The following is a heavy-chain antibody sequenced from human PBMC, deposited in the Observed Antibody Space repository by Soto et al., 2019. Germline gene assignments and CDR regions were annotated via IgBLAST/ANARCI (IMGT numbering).Heavy chain of an antibody. D-gene: IGHD6-13*01. CDR3: ARTSIAAAGTIDY. Sequence: SETLSLTCTVSGGSISSSSYYWGWIRQPPGKGLEWIGSIYYSGSTYYNPSLKSRVTISVDTSKNQFSLKLSSVTAADTAVYYCARTSIAAAGTIDYWGQGTLVTVYS. CDR1: GGSISSSSYY. J-gene: IGHJ4*02. CDR2: IYYSGST. V-gene: IGHV4-39*01.